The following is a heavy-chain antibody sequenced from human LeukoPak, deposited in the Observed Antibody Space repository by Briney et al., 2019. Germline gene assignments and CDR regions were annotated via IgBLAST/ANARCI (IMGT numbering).Heavy chain of an antibody. Sequence: GGSLRLSCAASGFAFNTYWMSWVRQAPGKGLEWVANINQDGSKKYYADSVKGRFTISKDNAKNSLYLQMNNLRAEDTAVYYCARARYYDSDTTNQEDFDYWGQGTLVTVSS. CDR1: GFAFNTYW. CDR3: ARARYYDSDTTNQEDFDY. D-gene: IGHD3-22*01. J-gene: IGHJ4*02. V-gene: IGHV3-7*03. CDR2: INQDGSKK.